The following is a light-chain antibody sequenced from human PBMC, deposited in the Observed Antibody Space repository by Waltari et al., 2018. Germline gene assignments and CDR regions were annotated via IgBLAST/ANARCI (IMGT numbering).Light chain of an antibody. J-gene: IGLJ2*01. CDR1: SIDLVGYNY. Sequence: QSVLTQPASLSGSPGQSISISCTGTSIDLVGYNYVSWYQQHPGKAPKLLIYEVSNRPSGVSDRFSGSKSGNTASLTISGLQAEDEADYYCSSYRSTSYTSSTSVVFGGGTKLTVL. CDR2: EVS. V-gene: IGLV2-14*01. CDR3: SSYRSTSYTSSTSVV.